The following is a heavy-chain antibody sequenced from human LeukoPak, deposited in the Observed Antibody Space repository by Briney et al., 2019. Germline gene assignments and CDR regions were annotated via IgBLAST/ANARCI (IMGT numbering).Heavy chain of an antibody. CDR3: ARGGLVDSSGYPDWFDP. D-gene: IGHD3-22*01. V-gene: IGHV1-69*04. Sequence: ASVKVSCKASGYTFTSYYMHWVRQAPGQGLEWMGRIIPILGIANYAQKFQGRVTITADKSTSTAYMELSSLRSEDTAVYCCARGGLVDSSGYPDWFDPWGQGTLVTVSS. CDR1: GYTFTSYY. J-gene: IGHJ5*02. CDR2: IIPILGIA.